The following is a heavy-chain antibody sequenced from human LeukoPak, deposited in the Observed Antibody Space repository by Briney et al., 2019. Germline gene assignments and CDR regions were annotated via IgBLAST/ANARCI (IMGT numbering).Heavy chain of an antibody. CDR1: GFTFSSYS. D-gene: IGHD2-2*01. CDR3: ASGFTSSSHFQY. V-gene: IGHV3-23*01. CDR2: ISGSGGST. Sequence: LPGGSLRLSCAASGFTFSSYSMNWVREAPGKGLEWVSGISGSGGSTYYADSVKGRFTISRDNSKNTMYLQMNSLRAEDTAVYYCASGFTSSSHFQYWGQGTLVTVSS. J-gene: IGHJ1*01.